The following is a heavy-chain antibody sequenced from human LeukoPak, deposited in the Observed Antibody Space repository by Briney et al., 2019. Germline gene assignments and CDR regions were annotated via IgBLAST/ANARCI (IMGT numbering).Heavy chain of an antibody. CDR1: GGTFSNYA. J-gene: IGHJ3*01. Sequence: ASVKVSCKASGGTFSNYAISLVRQAPGQGLEWMGRIIPIFGTANYAQRFQGRFTITTDEFTGTAYMELSSVRSEDTAVYYCAGAFGGYCSGGDCYVDAFDFWGPGTMVTVSS. CDR2: IIPIFGTA. V-gene: IGHV1-69*05. D-gene: IGHD2-15*01. CDR3: AGAFGGYCSGGDCYVDAFDF.